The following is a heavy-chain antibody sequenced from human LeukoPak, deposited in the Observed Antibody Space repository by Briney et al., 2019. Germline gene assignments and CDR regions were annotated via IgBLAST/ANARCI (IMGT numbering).Heavy chain of an antibody. V-gene: IGHV4-59*01. D-gene: IGHD6-13*01. J-gene: IGHJ5*02. CDR2: IYYSGSNT. Sequence: SETLSLTCTVSGGSFSSSYWSWIRQPPGKGLEWIAYIYYSGSNTNYNPSLKSRVTISVDTSKNQFPLKLSSVTAADTAVYYCARGGSSTSATGKENWLDPWGQGTLVTVSS. CDR3: ARGGSSTSATGKENWLDP. CDR1: GGSFSSSY.